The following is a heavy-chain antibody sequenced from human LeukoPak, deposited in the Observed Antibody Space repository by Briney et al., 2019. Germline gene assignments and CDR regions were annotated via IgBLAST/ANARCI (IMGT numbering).Heavy chain of an antibody. J-gene: IGHJ6*03. CDR1: GASITSYY. D-gene: IGHD3-9*01. Sequence: PSETLSLTCTVSGASITSYYWTWIRQPPGKGLEWIGFTSFSGSTNYNPSLRSRVTISLDTSTNQFSLTLNAMTAADTAVYYCARRNYHILTGFYGGGTYNYYYTDVWGAGTTAIVSS. CDR3: ARRNYHILTGFYGGGTYNYYYTDV. CDR2: TSFSGST. V-gene: IGHV4-59*08.